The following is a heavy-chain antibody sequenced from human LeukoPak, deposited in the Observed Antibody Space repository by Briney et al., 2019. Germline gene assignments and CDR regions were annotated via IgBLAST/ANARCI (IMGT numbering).Heavy chain of an antibody. CDR3: TRGGSFGSFDS. Sequence: GGSLRLPCAASGFTFGNYWMSWVRQAPGKGLEWVANTRQDGGEKFYVDSVKGRFTISRDNAQNSLDLQMNSLRAEDTAVYHCTRGGSFGSFDSWGQGTLVTVSS. CDR1: GFTFGNYW. V-gene: IGHV3-7*04. CDR2: TRQDGGEK. J-gene: IGHJ4*02. D-gene: IGHD2-15*01.